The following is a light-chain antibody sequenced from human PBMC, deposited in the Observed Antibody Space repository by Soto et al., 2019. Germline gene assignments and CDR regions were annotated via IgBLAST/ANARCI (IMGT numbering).Light chain of an antibody. Sequence: QSALTQPASVSGSPGQSITISCTGTSSDVGSYNLVSWYQQHPGKAPKLMVYEVSKRPSGVSNRFSGSKSGNTASLTISGLQAEDEADYYCCSYAGSFYVFGTGTMVTV. J-gene: IGLJ1*01. CDR2: EVS. CDR1: SSDVGSYNL. CDR3: CSYAGSFYV. V-gene: IGLV2-23*02.